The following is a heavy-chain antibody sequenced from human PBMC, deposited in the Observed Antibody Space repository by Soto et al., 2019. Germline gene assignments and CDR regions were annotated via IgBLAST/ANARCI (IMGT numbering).Heavy chain of an antibody. V-gene: IGHV2-5*02. Sequence: QITLKSSGPTLVKPTQTLTLTCTFSGFSLSTSGVGVGWIRQSPGKALEWLALIYWDDDKRYSPSLKSRLTISKHTSNNAVFLTISNIDHVHTDTYDCAHSSGGSYLSLGGQVTLVTVSS. CDR3: AHSSGGSYLSL. J-gene: IGHJ4*02. CDR2: IYWDDDK. D-gene: IGHD1-26*01. CDR1: GFSLSTSGVG.